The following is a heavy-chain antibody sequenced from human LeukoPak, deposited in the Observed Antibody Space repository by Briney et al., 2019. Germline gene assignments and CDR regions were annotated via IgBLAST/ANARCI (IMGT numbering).Heavy chain of an antibody. J-gene: IGHJ4*02. V-gene: IGHV1-18*01. Sequence: GASVKVSCKASGYTFTSYGISWVRQAPGQGLEWMGWISAYNGNTNYALKLQGRVTMTTDTSTSTAYMELRSLRSDDTAVYYCARRADYYDSSGSYYFDYWGQGTLVTVSS. D-gene: IGHD3-22*01. CDR3: ARRADYYDSSGSYYFDY. CDR1: GYTFTSYG. CDR2: ISAYNGNT.